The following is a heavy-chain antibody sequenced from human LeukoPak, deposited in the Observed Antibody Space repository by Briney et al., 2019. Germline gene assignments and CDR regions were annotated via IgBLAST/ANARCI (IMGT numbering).Heavy chain of an antibody. Sequence: GGSLRLSCAASGFTFSSYSMNWVRQAPGKGLEWVSSISSSSSYIYYADSVKGRFTISRDNSKNTLYLQMNSLRAEDTAVYYCAKYLTTVSYFDYWGQGTLVTVSS. V-gene: IGHV3-21*04. D-gene: IGHD4-17*01. CDR1: GFTFSSYS. CDR3: AKYLTTVSYFDY. J-gene: IGHJ4*02. CDR2: ISSSSSYI.